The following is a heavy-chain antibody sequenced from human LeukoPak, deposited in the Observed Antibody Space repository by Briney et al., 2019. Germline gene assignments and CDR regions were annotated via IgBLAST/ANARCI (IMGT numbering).Heavy chain of an antibody. V-gene: IGHV4-4*07. CDR3: ARHVIPNSSSWYYYYYYMDV. Sequence: SETLSLTCTVSGGSISSYYWSWIRQPAGKGLEWIGRIYTSGSTNYNPSLKSRVTMSVDTSKNQFSLKLSSVTAADTAVYYCARHVIPNSSSWYYYYYYMDVWGKGTTVTVSS. J-gene: IGHJ6*03. D-gene: IGHD6-13*01. CDR2: IYTSGST. CDR1: GGSISSYY.